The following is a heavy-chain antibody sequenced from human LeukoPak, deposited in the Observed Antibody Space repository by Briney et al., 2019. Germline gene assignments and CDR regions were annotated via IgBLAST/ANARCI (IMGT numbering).Heavy chain of an antibody. CDR3: ARETPYSSSWTVFDY. CDR1: GFTFSDYN. Sequence: HPGGSLRLSCAASGFTFSDYNMNWVRQAPGKGLEWVAYITISTGIIYYADSVKGRFTISRDNAKNSLYLQMNSLRAEDTAVYYCARETPYSSSWTVFDYWGQGTLVTVSS. V-gene: IGHV3-48*01. J-gene: IGHJ4*02. CDR2: ITISTGII. D-gene: IGHD6-13*01.